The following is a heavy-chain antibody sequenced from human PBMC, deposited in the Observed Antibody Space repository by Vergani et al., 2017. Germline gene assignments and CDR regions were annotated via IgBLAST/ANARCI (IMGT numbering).Heavy chain of an antibody. D-gene: IGHD3-3*01. Sequence: QVQLQESGPGLVKPSQTLSLTCTVSGGSISSGGYYWSWIRQHPGKGLEWIGYIYYSGSTYYNPSLKSRVNISVYTSKNQYSLKLSSVTAADTAVYYCARCPRITVFGVVNNNWFDPWGQGTLVTVSS. CDR1: GGSISSGGYY. CDR3: ARCPRITVFGVVNNNWFDP. V-gene: IGHV4-31*03. CDR2: IYYSGST. J-gene: IGHJ5*02.